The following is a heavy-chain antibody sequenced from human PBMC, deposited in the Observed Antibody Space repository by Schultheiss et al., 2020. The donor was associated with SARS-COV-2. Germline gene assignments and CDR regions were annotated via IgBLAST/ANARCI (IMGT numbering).Heavy chain of an antibody. CDR2: ISGSGGST. D-gene: IGHD6-13*01. CDR1: GFTFSSYA. Sequence: GGSLRLSCAASGFTFSSYAMHWVRQAPGKGLEWVSAISGSGGSTYYADSVKGRFTISRDNSKNTLYLQMNSLRAEDTAVYYCARDQSSSWYLAYYYYGMDVWGQGTTVIVSS. V-gene: IGHV3-23*01. J-gene: IGHJ6*02. CDR3: ARDQSSSWYLAYYYYGMDV.